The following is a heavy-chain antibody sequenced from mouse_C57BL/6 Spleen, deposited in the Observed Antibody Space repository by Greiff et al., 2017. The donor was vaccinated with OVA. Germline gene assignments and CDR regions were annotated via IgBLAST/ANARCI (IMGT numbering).Heavy chain of an antibody. CDR3: QNWDWFAY. V-gene: IGHV1-15*01. D-gene: IGHD4-1*01. Sequence: VQLQQSGAELVRPGASVTLSCKASGYTFTDYEMHWVKQTPVHGLEWIGAIDPETGGTAYNQKFKGKAILTADKSSSTAYMELRSLTSEDSAVYYCQNWDWFAYWGQGTLVTVSA. J-gene: IGHJ3*01. CDR1: GYTFTDYE. CDR2: IDPETGGT.